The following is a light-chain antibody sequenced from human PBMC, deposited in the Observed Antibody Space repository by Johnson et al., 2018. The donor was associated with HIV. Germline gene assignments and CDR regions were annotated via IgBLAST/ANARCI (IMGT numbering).Light chain of an antibody. CDR2: DND. J-gene: IGLJ1*01. V-gene: IGLV1-51*01. Sequence: QLVLTQPPSVSAAPGQKATISCSGSSSNIGNNYVSWYQQLPGTAPKLLIYDNDKRPSGIPDRFSASKSGSSATLGITGLQTGDEADYYCATWDSSLSAYVFGPGTKVTIL. CDR1: SSNIGNNY. CDR3: ATWDSSLSAYV.